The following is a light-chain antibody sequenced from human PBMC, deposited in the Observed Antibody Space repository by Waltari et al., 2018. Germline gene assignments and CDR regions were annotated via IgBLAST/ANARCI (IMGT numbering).Light chain of an antibody. Sequence: QAVVTQEPSLTVSPGGTVPLTCGPSTGPFPGAHTSYWSQQTPGQSPRTLIFDPAQKHSWTPARFSASLLGGKAALTLSGAQPEDEAEYFCMLSYSGVCMFGGGTQVTVL. J-gene: IGLJ3*02. CDR3: MLSYSGVCM. CDR2: DPA. CDR1: TGPFPGAHT. V-gene: IGLV7-46*01.